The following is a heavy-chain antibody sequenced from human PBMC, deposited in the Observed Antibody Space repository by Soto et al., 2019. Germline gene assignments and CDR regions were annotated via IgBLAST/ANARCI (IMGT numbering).Heavy chain of an antibody. Sequence: EVQLVESGGGLVQPGGSLRLSCAASGFTFSNAWMNWVRQAPGKGLEWVGRIKSKTDGGTTDYAAPVKGRFTISRDDSKNTLYLQMNSLKTEDTAVYYCTTRIAAAGTNRGYYFDYWGQGTLVTVSS. CDR1: GFTFSNAW. CDR3: TTRIAAAGTNRGYYFDY. J-gene: IGHJ4*02. V-gene: IGHV3-15*07. D-gene: IGHD6-13*01. CDR2: IKSKTDGGTT.